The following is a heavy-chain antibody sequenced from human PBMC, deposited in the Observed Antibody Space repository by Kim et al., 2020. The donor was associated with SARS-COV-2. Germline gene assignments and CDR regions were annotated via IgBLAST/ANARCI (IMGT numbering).Heavy chain of an antibody. J-gene: IGHJ3*02. Sequence: TYYNPSVKSRVTISVDTSKNQFSLKLSSVTAADTAVYYCARVGHPRAFDIWGQGTMVTVSS. CDR3: ARVGHPRAFDI. D-gene: IGHD1-26*01. V-gene: IGHV4-31*02. CDR2: T.